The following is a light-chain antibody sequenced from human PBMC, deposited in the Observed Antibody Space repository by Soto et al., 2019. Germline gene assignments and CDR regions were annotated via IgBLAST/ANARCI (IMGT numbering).Light chain of an antibody. V-gene: IGKV3-15*01. Sequence: EVVMTQSPATLSVSPGERATLSCRASQSVSSNSAWYQQQPGQAPRLLIYGASTRATGIPARFSGSGSGTEFTLTISSLQSEDFAVYYCQQYNNWPPGITFGQGTRLEI. CDR2: GAS. CDR3: QQYNNWPPGIT. J-gene: IGKJ5*01. CDR1: QSVSSN.